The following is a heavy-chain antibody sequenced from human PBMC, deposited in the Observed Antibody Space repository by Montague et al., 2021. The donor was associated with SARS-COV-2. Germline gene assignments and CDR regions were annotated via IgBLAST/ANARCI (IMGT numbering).Heavy chain of an antibody. Sequence: TLSLTCTVSGGSISSGGYYWSWIRQHPGKGLEWIGYIYHTRSTHYNPSLKSRVTISKETSKNHFSLNLSSVTAADSAVYYCARDSWYYDSSGYSYDAFDTWGQGTLVTVSS. CDR1: GGSISSGGYY. CDR3: ARDSWYYDSSGYSYDAFDT. V-gene: IGHV4-31*03. J-gene: IGHJ3*02. D-gene: IGHD3-22*01. CDR2: IYHTRST.